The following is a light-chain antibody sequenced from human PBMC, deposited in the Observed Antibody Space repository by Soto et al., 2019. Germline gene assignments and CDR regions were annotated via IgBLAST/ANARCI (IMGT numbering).Light chain of an antibody. CDR1: QAITDY. J-gene: IGKJ1*01. CDR2: AAS. V-gene: IGKV1-27*01. Sequence: DIQMTQSPSSLSASVGDRVTITCRAGQAITDYLAWYQQIPGRAPNLLIYAASTLQSGVPSRFSGSGSGTDFLLTINNLQPEDFATYYCLQASTFPRTFGQGTKVDI. CDR3: LQASTFPRT.